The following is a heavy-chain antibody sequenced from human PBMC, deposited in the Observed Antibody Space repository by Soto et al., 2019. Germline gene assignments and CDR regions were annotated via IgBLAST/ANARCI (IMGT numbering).Heavy chain of an antibody. D-gene: IGHD3-10*01. CDR3: ARGDYYGSGSYLY. Sequence: DVELVASGGGLVQPGGSLRLSCVASGFTISNYWMHWVRQAPGKGLVWVSRLNSDGRKTSYAASVKGRFTISRDNAKNTLYLQMNSLRAEDTAVYYCARGDYYGSGSYLYWGQGMLVTVSS. CDR1: GFTISNYW. J-gene: IGHJ4*02. V-gene: IGHV3-74*01. CDR2: LNSDGRKT.